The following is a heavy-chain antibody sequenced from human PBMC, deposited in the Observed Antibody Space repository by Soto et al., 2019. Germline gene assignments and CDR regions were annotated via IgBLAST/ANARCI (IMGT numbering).Heavy chain of an antibody. J-gene: IGHJ5*02. CDR1: GGSISSSSYY. V-gene: IGHV4-39*01. D-gene: IGHD2-2*01. CDR2: IYYSGST. CDR3: ARGGEDIVVVPAATRSGYWFDP. Sequence: SETLSLTCTVSGGSISSSSYYWGWIRQPPGKGLEWIGSIYYSGSTYYNPSLKSRVTISVDTSKNQFSLKLSSVTAADTAVYYCARGGEDIVVVPAATRSGYWFDPWGQGTLVTVSS.